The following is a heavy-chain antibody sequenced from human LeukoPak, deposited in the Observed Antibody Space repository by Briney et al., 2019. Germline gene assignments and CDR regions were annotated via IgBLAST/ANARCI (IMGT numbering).Heavy chain of an antibody. CDR3: ANDPEYDSSGYHPA. V-gene: IGHV3-23*01. Sequence: GGSLRLSCAASRFTFNTYAMTWVRQAPGTRLDWASGISGSGDSTDYADSVKGRFTISRDNSKHTLYLQMNSLRAEDTAVYYCANDPEYDSSGYHPAWGQGTLVTVSS. D-gene: IGHD3-22*01. CDR1: RFTFNTYA. CDR2: ISGSGDST. J-gene: IGHJ5*02.